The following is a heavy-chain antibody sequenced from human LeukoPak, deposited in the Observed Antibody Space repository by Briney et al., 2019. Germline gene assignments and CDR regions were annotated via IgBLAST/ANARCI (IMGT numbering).Heavy chain of an antibody. CDR2: ISGSGGST. CDR3: AKDRAVYYYDSNYGMDV. D-gene: IGHD3-22*01. J-gene: IGHJ6*02. Sequence: PGGSLRLSCAASGFTFSSYAMNWVRQAPGKGLEWVSAISGSGGSTYYADSVTGRFTISRDNSKNTLYLQMNSLRAEDTAVYYCAKDRAVYYYDSNYGMDVWGQGTTVTVSS. CDR1: GFTFSSYA. V-gene: IGHV3-23*01.